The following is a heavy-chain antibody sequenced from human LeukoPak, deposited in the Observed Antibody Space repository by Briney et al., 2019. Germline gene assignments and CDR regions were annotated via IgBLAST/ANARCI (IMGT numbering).Heavy chain of an antibody. CDR2: INSDGSST. CDR3: ARAFRSSTSFDY. D-gene: IGHD2-2*01. Sequence: GGSLRLSCAASGFTFSSYCMHWVRQAPGKGLVWVSRINSDGSSTSYADSVKGRFTISRDNAKSSLYLQMNSLRAEDTAVYYCARAFRSSTSFDYWGQGTLVTVSS. V-gene: IGHV3-74*01. CDR1: GFTFSSYC. J-gene: IGHJ4*02.